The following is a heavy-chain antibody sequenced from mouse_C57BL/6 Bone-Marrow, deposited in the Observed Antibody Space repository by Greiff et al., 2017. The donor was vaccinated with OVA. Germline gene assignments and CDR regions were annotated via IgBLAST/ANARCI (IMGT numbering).Heavy chain of an antibody. J-gene: IGHJ2*01. CDR3: TTGLYYFDY. CDR2: IDPENGDT. D-gene: IGHD6-2*01. Sequence: VQLQQSGAELVRPGASVKLSCTASGFNIKDYYMHWVKQRPEQGLEWIGWIDPENGDTEYASKFQGKATITADTSSNTAYLQLSSLTSEDTAVYYCTTGLYYFDYWGQGTTLTVSS. CDR1: GFNIKDYY. V-gene: IGHV14-4*01.